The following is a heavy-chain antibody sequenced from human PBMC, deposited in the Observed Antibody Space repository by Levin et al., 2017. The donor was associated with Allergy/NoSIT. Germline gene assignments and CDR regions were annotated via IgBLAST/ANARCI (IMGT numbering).Heavy chain of an antibody. J-gene: IGHJ5*02. CDR1: GYTFTNYG. Sequence: GESLKISCKASGYTFTNYGFSWVRQAPGQGLEWMGWISPYNGNTHYAQKLQGRVTMTTDTSTSTAYMELRSLRSDDTAVYYCARDSGYYYGSGSTWGQGTLVTVSS. CDR2: ISPYNGNT. D-gene: IGHD3-10*01. CDR3: ARDSGYYYGSGST. V-gene: IGHV1-18*01.